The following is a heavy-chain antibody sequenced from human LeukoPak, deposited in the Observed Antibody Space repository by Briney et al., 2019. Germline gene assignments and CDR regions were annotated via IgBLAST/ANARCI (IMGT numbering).Heavy chain of an antibody. CDR1: GFTFSSYW. V-gene: IGHV3-7*01. D-gene: IGHD5-12*01. J-gene: IGHJ4*02. CDR2: IKQDGSEK. Sequence: GGSLRLSRAASGFTFSSYWMSWVRQAPGKGLEWVANIKQDGSEKYYVDSVKGRFTISRDNAKNSLYLQMNSLRAEDTAVYYCARDISGYDSPGDYWGQGTLVTVSS. CDR3: ARDISGYDSPGDY.